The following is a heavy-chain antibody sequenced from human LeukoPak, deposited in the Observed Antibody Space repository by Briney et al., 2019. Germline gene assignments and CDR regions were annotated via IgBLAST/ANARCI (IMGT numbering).Heavy chain of an antibody. J-gene: IGHJ4*02. CDR3: ARDRPHFDY. CDR1: GFTFSSYA. CDR2: ISYDGSNK. Sequence: PGGSLRLSCAASGFTFSSYAMHWVRQAPGKGPEWVAVISYDGSNKYYADSVKGRFTISRDNSKNTLYLQMNSLRAEDTAVYYCARDRPHFDYWGQGTLVTVSS. D-gene: IGHD6-6*01. V-gene: IGHV3-30-3*01.